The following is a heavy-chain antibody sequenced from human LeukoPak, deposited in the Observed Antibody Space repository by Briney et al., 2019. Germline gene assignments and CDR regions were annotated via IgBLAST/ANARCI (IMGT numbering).Heavy chain of an antibody. CDR1: GFTFGDYA. D-gene: IGHD2-21*01. CDR2: IRYDGSDS. J-gene: IGHJ3*01. V-gene: IGHV3-30*02. CDR3: ALIGVVIPPDTYDV. Sequence: GGSLRLSCSAFGFTFGDYAFHWVRQAPGKGLEWLAFIRYDGSDSYYADSVKGRFTISRDNSKRTLYLQMDSLRTEDTAFYYCALIGVVIPPDTYDVWGQGTLVTVSS.